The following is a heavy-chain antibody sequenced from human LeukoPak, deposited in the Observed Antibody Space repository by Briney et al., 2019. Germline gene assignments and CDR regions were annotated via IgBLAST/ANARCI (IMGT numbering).Heavy chain of an antibody. CDR2: IYYSGST. CDR3: VRGFGNYYYYYMDV. V-gene: IGHV4-31*03. J-gene: IGHJ6*03. D-gene: IGHD3-10*01. CDR1: GGSTSSGGYY. Sequence: SQTLSLTCTVSGGSTSSGGYYWSRIRQHPGKGLEWIGYIYYSGSTYYNPSLKSRVTISVDTSKNQFSLKLSSVTAADTAVYYCVRGFGNYYYYYMDVWGKGTTVTVSS.